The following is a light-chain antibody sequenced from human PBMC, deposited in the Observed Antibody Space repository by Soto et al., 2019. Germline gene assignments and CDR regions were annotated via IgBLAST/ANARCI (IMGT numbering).Light chain of an antibody. CDR2: LGS. CDR3: MQALPTPLT. Sequence: DIVMTQSPLSLPVTPGEPASISCRSSQSLLHSNGYNYFDWYLQKPGQSPQLLIYLGSSRASGVXDXXNGSGSGTDFTLKISRVEAEDVGVYYCMQALPTPLTFGQGTRLEIK. CDR1: QSLLHSNGYNY. J-gene: IGKJ5*01. V-gene: IGKV2-28*01.